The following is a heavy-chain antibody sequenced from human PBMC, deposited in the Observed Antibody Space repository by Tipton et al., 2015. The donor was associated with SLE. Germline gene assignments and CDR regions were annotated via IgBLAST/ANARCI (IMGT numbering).Heavy chain of an antibody. D-gene: IGHD3-3*01. CDR3: ARDVLPFGVGGAPGY. CDR2: IKRDGSEK. V-gene: IGHV3-7*01. J-gene: IGHJ4*02. Sequence: SLRLSCAASGFSFSSYWMSWVRQAPGKGLEWVANIKRDGSEKHYVDSVMGRFTISRDKAKNTLYLQMNSLRAEDTAVYYCARDVLPFGVGGAPGYWGQGTLVTVSS. CDR1: GFSFSSYW.